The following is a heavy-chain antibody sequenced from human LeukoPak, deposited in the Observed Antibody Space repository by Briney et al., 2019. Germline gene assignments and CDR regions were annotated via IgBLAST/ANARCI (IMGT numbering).Heavy chain of an antibody. CDR3: ARDEDCSGGSCYYYYGMDV. V-gene: IGHV1-46*01. CDR1: GYTFTSYY. J-gene: IGHJ6*02. D-gene: IGHD2-15*01. Sequence: GAAVKVSCKASGYTFTSYYMHWVRQAPGQGLEWMGIINPSGGSTSYAQKFQGRVTMTRDTSTSTVYMELSSLRSEDTAVYYCARDEDCSGGSCYYYYGMDVWGQGTTVTVSS. CDR2: INPSGGST.